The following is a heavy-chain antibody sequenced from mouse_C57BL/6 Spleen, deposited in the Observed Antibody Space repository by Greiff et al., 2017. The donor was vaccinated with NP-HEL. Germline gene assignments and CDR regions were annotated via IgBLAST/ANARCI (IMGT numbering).Heavy chain of an antibody. V-gene: IGHV1-61*01. D-gene: IGHD2-5*01. CDR2: IYPSDSET. CDR1: GYTFTSYW. CDR3: ARRSNYVDFDY. J-gene: IGHJ2*01. Sequence: VQLQQPGAELVRPGSSVKLSCKASGYTFTSYWMDWVKQRPGQGLEWIGNIYPSDSETHYNQKFKDKATLTVDKSSSTAYMQLSSLTSEDSAVYYCARRSNYVDFDYWGQGTTLTVSS.